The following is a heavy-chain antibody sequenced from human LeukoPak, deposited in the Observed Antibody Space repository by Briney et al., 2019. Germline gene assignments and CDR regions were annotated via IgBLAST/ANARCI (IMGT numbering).Heavy chain of an antibody. CDR3: ASRESSMARSH. J-gene: IGHJ4*02. D-gene: IGHD3-10*01. V-gene: IGHV3-7*01. CDR1: GFIISDYW. CDR2: INEDGSVQ. Sequence: GGSLRLSCAASGFIISDYWMNWVRQVPGKGLEWVANINEDGSVQDYVDSVRGRFTISRDNAKNSVYLQMNSLRVEDTAVYYCASRESSMARSHWGQGTLVSVSS.